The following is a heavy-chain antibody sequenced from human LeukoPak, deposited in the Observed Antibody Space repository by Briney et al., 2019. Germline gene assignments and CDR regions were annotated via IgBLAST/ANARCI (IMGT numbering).Heavy chain of an antibody. Sequence: ASVKVSCKASGYTFTSYDINWVRQATGQGLEWMGWMNPNSGNTGYAQKFQGRVTMTRNTSISTAYMELSSLRSEDTAVYYCASASSGYYYDNWFDPWGQGTLVTVPS. J-gene: IGHJ5*02. V-gene: IGHV1-8*01. CDR3: ASASSGYYYDNWFDP. CDR2: MNPNSGNT. D-gene: IGHD3-22*01. CDR1: GYTFTSYD.